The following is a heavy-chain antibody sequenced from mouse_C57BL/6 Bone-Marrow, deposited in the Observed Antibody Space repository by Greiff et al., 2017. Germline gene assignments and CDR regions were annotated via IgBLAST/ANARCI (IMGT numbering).Heavy chain of an antibody. J-gene: IGHJ1*03. V-gene: IGHV1-54*01. CDR3: ARKGGNYWYFDV. CDR2: INPGSGGT. D-gene: IGHD2-1*01. Sequence: VQLQQSGAELVRPGTSVKVSCKASGYAFTNYLIEWVKQRPGQGLEWIGVINPGSGGTNYNEKFKGKATLTADKSSSTAYMQLSSLTSEDSAVYFCARKGGNYWYFDVWGTGTTVTVSS. CDR1: GYAFTNYL.